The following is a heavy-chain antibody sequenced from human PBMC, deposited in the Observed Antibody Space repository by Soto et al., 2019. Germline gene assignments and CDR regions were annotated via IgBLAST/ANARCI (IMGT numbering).Heavy chain of an antibody. J-gene: IGHJ4*01. Sequence: SETLSLTCTVSGDSITSNSYFWAWIRQPPGKGLEWIGSIYYSGTTYYNPSLKSRVTISLDRSKNQLSLILNSVTAADTAVYYCARYSAASGTYYFDYWGQGTLVTVSS. V-gene: IGHV4-39*07. CDR2: IYYSGTT. D-gene: IGHD6-13*01. CDR3: ARYSAASGTYYFDY. CDR1: GDSITSNSYF.